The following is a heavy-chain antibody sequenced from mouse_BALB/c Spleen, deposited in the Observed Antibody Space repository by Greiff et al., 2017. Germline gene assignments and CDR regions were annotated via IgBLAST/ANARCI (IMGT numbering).Heavy chain of an antibody. CDR2: ISYSGST. CDR1: GYSITSYYA. J-gene: IGHJ4*01. CDR3: ATMDD. V-gene: IGHV3-2*02. Sequence: VQLKESGPGLVKPSQSLSLTCTVTGYSITSYYAWNWIRQFPGNKLEWMGYISYSGSTSYNPSLKSRISITRDTSKNQFFLQLNSVTTEDTATYYCATMDDWGQGTSVTVSS.